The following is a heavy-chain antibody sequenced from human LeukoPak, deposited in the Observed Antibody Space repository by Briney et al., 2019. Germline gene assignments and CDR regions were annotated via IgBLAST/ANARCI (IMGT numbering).Heavy chain of an antibody. CDR3: ARNVYNFDY. CDR1: GFTFGSYE. V-gene: IGHV3-48*03. Sequence: PGGSLRLSCAASGFTFGSYEMNWVRQAPGKGLEWVSYISSSGSTIYYADSVQGRFTISRDNAQNSLYLQMSSLRAEDTAVYYCARNVYNFDYWGQGTLVTVSP. J-gene: IGHJ4*02. CDR2: ISSSGSTI. D-gene: IGHD3-10*02.